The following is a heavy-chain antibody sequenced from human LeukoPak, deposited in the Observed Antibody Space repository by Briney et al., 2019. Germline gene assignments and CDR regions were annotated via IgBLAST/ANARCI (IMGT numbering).Heavy chain of an antibody. CDR3: ARNGAAARKNYYYYYGMDV. D-gene: IGHD6-13*01. Sequence: SETLSLTCTVSGGSISSYYWSWIRQPAGKGLERIGRIYTSGSTNYNPSLKGRVTMSVDTSKNQFSLKLSSVTAADTAVYYCARNGAAARKNYYYYYGMDVWGQGTTVTVSS. J-gene: IGHJ6*02. CDR1: GGSISSYY. CDR2: IYTSGST. V-gene: IGHV4-4*07.